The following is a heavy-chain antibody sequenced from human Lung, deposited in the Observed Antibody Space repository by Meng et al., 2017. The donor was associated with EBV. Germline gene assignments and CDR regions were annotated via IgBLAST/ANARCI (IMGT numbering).Heavy chain of an antibody. CDR2: IYHNGRT. J-gene: IGHJ5*02. CDR3: ARPGVATTHVRDWFDP. CDR1: GGSIGSNNW. V-gene: IGHV4-4*02. D-gene: IGHD4-17*01. Sequence: QVQLQEPGPGLVKPSGTLSLPCSVSGGSIGSNNWWSWVRQPPGKGLEWIGEIYHNGRTNYNPSLKSRVTMSVDRSKNQLSLKLTSVTAADTAVYYCARPGVATTHVRDWFDPWGQGTLVTVSS.